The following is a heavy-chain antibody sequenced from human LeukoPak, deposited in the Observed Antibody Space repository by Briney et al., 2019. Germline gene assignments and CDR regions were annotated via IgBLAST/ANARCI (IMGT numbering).Heavy chain of an antibody. V-gene: IGHV4-34*01. CDR1: GGSFSGYY. D-gene: IGHD3-22*01. J-gene: IGHJ4*02. Sequence: SETLSLTCAVYGGSFSGYYWSWIRQPPGKGLEWIGEINHSGSTNYNPSLKSRVTISVDTSKNQFSLKLSSVTAADTAAYYCARGPYDSSGYYYLGDYWGQGTLVTVSS. CDR2: INHSGST. CDR3: ARGPYDSSGYYYLGDY.